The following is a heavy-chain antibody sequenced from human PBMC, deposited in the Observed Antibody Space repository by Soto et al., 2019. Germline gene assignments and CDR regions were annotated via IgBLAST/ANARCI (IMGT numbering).Heavy chain of an antibody. Sequence: LSLTCTVSGVSITSGDYYWSWIRQSPGKGLEWIGYIYYSESAHYNPTLKSRILISIDRSKNQLSPKMTSVTAADTAVYYCARDDLDYGGNPLSTWGQGTLVTVSS. V-gene: IGHV4-30-4*08. CDR3: ARDDLDYGGNPLST. D-gene: IGHD4-17*01. CDR1: GVSITSGDYY. J-gene: IGHJ1*01. CDR2: IYYSESA.